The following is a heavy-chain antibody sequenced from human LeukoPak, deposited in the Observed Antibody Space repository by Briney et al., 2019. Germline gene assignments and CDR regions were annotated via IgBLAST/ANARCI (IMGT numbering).Heavy chain of an antibody. CDR3: ARGYYDSSGYFLNWFDP. CDR1: GGTFSSYA. D-gene: IGHD3-22*01. V-gene: IGHV1-69*13. Sequence: ASVKVSCRASGGTFSSYAISWLRRAPGQGLEWMGGIIPIFGTANYAQKFQGRVTITADESTSTAYMELSSPRSEDMAVYYCARGYYDSSGYFLNWFDPWGQGTLVTVSS. J-gene: IGHJ5*02. CDR2: IIPIFGTA.